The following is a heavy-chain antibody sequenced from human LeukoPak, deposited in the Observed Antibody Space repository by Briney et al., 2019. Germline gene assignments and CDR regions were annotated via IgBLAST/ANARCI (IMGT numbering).Heavy chain of an antibody. V-gene: IGHV3-48*01. J-gene: IGHJ4*02. CDR3: ARDLGGYGY. D-gene: IGHD3-16*01. Sequence: GGSLRLSCAASGFIFRSYSMNWVRQAPGKGLEWVSYISSSSGTIYYADSVKGRFTISRDNAKNSLYLQMNSLRAEDTAVYYCARDLGGYGYWGQGTLVTVSS. CDR2: ISSSSGTI. CDR1: GFIFRSYS.